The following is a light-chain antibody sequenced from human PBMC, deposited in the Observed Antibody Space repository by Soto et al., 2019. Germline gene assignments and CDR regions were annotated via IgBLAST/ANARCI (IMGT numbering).Light chain of an antibody. CDR2: KAS. V-gene: IGKV1-5*03. CDR3: QQYNRYYPLT. CDR1: QSISTW. Sequence: IQMTQSPSTLPASVGDRVTITCRANQSISTWLAWYQQKPGKAPNLLIYKASRLETGVPSRFSGSGSGTEFTLTISFLQPDAFATYYCQQYNRYYPLTFGGGTKVDIK. J-gene: IGKJ4*01.